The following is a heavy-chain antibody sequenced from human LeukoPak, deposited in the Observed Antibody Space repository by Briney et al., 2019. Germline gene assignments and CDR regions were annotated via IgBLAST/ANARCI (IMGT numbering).Heavy chain of an antibody. CDR3: ARQSGGGHLFVIDY. CDR1: EFSFNRYW. J-gene: IGHJ4*02. V-gene: IGHV5-51*01. CDR2: IFPDDSDS. D-gene: IGHD2-15*01. Sequence: VESLKISCKASEFSFNRYWIGWVRQMPGKGLEFMGVIFPDDSDSRYSPSFQGQVTISADMSITTVFLHWSSLRASDTAIYYCARQSGGGHLFVIDYWGQGTQVTVSS.